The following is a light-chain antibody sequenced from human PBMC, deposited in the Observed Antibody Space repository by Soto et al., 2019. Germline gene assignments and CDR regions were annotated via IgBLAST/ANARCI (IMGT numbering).Light chain of an antibody. CDR1: QSVNSN. Sequence: EIVMTQSPATLSVSPGERATLSCRASQSVNSNLAWFQQKPGQAPRLLIYGASTRATGIPARFSGRRSGREFTLTISSLQSEDFAVYYCQQYNNWPHTFGGGTKVEIK. CDR2: GAS. J-gene: IGKJ4*01. V-gene: IGKV3-15*01. CDR3: QQYNNWPHT.